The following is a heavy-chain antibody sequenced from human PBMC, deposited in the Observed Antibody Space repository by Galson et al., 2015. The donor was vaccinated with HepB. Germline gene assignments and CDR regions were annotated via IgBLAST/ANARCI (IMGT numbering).Heavy chain of an antibody. D-gene: IGHD5-18*01. CDR1: GFTFSRHT. CDR3: AKGYGLFDS. J-gene: IGHJ5*01. Sequence: SLRLSCAASGFTFSRHTMSWVRQAPGRGLEWISGISGNGDSTFYADSVKGRFTVSRDNSNNMLYLQMNSLRAEDAGLYFCAKGYGLFDSWGQGILVTVSS. V-gene: IGHV3-23*01. CDR2: ISGNGDST.